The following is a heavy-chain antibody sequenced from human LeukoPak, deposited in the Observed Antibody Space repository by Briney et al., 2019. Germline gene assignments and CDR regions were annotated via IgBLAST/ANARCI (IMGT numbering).Heavy chain of an antibody. Sequence: ASVKVSCKASGGTFSSYAISWVRQAPGQGLEWMGGIIPILGTANYAQKFQGRVTITADESTSTAYMELSSLRSEDTAVYYCARAHYYDSSGYLDYWGQGTLVTVSS. CDR2: IIPILGTA. CDR3: ARAHYYDSSGYLDY. J-gene: IGHJ4*02. CDR1: GGTFSSYA. V-gene: IGHV1-69*13. D-gene: IGHD3-22*01.